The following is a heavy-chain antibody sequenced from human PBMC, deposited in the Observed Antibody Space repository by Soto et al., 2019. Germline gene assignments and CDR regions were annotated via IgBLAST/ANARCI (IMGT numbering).Heavy chain of an antibody. J-gene: IGHJ4*02. D-gene: IGHD3-3*01. CDR2: IRSKANSYAT. CDR1: GFTFSGSA. V-gene: IGHV3-73*01. CDR3: TRRGAYYDFWSGYYD. Sequence: ESGGGLVQPGGSLKLSCAASGFTFSGSAMHWVRQASGKGLEWVGRIRSKANSYATAYAASVKGRFTISRDDSKNTAYLQMNSLKTEDTAMYYCTRRGAYYDFWSGYYDWGQGTLVTVSS.